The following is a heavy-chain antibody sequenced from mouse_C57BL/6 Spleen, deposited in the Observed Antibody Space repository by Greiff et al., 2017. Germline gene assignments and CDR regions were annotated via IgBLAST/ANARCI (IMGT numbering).Heavy chain of an antibody. CDR3: ARSGYYGSSPYFDY. J-gene: IGHJ2*01. CDR2: IYPGDGDT. Sequence: VQLQQSGAELVKPGASVKISCKASGYAFSSYWMNWVKQRPGKGLEWIGQIYPGDGDTNYNGKFKGKAILTADKSSSTAYMQLSSLTSEDSAVYFCARSGYYGSSPYFDYWGQGTTLTVSS. V-gene: IGHV1-80*01. D-gene: IGHD1-1*01. CDR1: GYAFSSYW.